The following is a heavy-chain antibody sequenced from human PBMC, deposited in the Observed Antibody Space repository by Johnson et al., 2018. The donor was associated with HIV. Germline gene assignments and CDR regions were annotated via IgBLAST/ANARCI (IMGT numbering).Heavy chain of an antibody. Sequence: VQLVESGGGLVQPGGSLRLSCAASGFTVTSHYMSWVRQAPGMGLEWVSVIYTGGNTYYANSVKDRFTISRDISKNTLYLQMNSLRVEDTAVYYCARDRIWGYAFDIWGQGTMVTVSS. D-gene: IGHD3-16*01. V-gene: IGHV3-66*01. CDR3: ARDRIWGYAFDI. CDR2: IYTGGNT. CDR1: GFTVTSHY. J-gene: IGHJ3*02.